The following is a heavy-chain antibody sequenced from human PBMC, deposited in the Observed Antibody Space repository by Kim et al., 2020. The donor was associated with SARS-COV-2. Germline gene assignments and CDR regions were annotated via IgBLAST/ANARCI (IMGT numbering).Heavy chain of an antibody. D-gene: IGHD3-16*01. CDR3: AKDIEGSYGYNYSYGMDV. V-gene: IGHV3-23*01. Sequence: VNGRFTISRDLSKNTLYLQMHSLRAKDTAIYYCAKDIEGSYGYNYSYGMDVWGQGTTVTVSS. J-gene: IGHJ6*02.